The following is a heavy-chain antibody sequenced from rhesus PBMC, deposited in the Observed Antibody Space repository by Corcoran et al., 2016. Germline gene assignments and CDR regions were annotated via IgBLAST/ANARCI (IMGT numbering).Heavy chain of an antibody. J-gene: IGHJ6*01. CDR2: IYGSGGSN. CDR3: ARGIPPGS. V-gene: IGHV4S14*01. Sequence: QVQLQESGPGLVKPSETLSLTCAVSGYSISSGYYWGWIRQPPGKGLEWIGRIYGSGGSNSLNPSLKRRVTLSVDTSKNQFSLKLSSVTAADTAVYYCARGIPPGSWGQGVVVTVSS. CDR1: GYSISSGYY.